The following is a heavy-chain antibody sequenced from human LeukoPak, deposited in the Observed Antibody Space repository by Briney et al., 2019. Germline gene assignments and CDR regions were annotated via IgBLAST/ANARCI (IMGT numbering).Heavy chain of an antibody. CDR3: ARETKDDFWSGYPFDY. V-gene: IGHV1-18*01. CDR2: ISAYNGNT. CDR1: GYTFTSYG. J-gene: IGHJ4*02. Sequence: ASVKVSCKASGYTFTSYGISWVRQAPGQGLEWMGWISAYNGNTNYAQKLQGRVTITADKSTSTAYMELSSLRSEDTAVYYCARETKDDFWSGYPFDYWGQGTLVTVSS. D-gene: IGHD3-3*01.